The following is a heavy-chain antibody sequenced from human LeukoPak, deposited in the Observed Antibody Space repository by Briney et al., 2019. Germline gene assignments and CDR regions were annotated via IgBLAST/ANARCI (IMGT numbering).Heavy chain of an antibody. D-gene: IGHD3-22*01. V-gene: IGHV3-21*04. Sequence: PGGSLRLSCAASGFTFSSYSMNWVRQAPGKGLEWVSSISSSSSYIYYADSVKGRFTISRDNAKNSLYLQMNSLRAEDTALYYCAREGGFYDSSGYYDYWGQGTLVTVSS. CDR1: GFTFSSYS. J-gene: IGHJ4*02. CDR2: ISSSSSYI. CDR3: AREGGFYDSSGYYDY.